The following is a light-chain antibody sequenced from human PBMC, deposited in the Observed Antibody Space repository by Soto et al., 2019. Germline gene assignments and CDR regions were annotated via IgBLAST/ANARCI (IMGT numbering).Light chain of an antibody. J-gene: IGLJ2*01. V-gene: IGLV4-69*01. CDR3: QTWDAGIRV. Sequence: QSVLTQSPSASASLGASVTLTCTLSSGHSNYAIAWHQQQPEKGPRYLMKLNSAGSHRKGDGIPDRFSGSSSGAERYLTISSLQSEDEADYYCQTWDAGIRVVGGGTKLTVL. CDR2: LNSAGSH. CDR1: SGHSNYA.